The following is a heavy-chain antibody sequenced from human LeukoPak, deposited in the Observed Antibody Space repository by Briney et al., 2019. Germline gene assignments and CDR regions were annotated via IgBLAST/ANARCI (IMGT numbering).Heavy chain of an antibody. D-gene: IGHD2-2*01. J-gene: IGHJ4*02. V-gene: IGHV3-7*01. CDR2: IKQDGSAK. CDR1: GFTFSSYW. CDR3: AKIYCTSTDCYYDY. Sequence: PGGSLRLSCAASGFTFSSYWMSWVRQAPGKGLEWVANIKQDGSAKYYMDSVKGRFTISRDSAKNSLYLQMNSLRAEDTAVYYCAKIYCTSTDCYYDYWGQGTLVTVPS.